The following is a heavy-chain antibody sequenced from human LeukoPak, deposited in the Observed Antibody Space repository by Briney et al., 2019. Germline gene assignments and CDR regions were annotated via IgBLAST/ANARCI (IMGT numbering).Heavy chain of an antibody. CDR1: GGTFSSYA. J-gene: IGHJ3*02. CDR3: ARDHYDFDVPWGAFDI. Sequence: EASVKVSCKASGGTFSSYAISWVRQAPGQGLEWMGGIFPIFGTANYAQKFQGRVTITADESTSTAYMELSSLRSEDTAVYYCARDHYDFDVPWGAFDIWGQGTMVTVSS. V-gene: IGHV1-69*13. CDR2: IFPIFGTA. D-gene: IGHD3-3*01.